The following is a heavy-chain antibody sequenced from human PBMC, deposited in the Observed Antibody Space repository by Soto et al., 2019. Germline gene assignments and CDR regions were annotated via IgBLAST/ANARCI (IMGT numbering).Heavy chain of an antibody. V-gene: IGHV4-39*01. CDR2: IYYRGST. D-gene: IGHD2-2*01. J-gene: IGHJ6*04. CDR3: ARLYLSEAFYYGMDV. CDR1: GGSISSSGYY. Sequence: SETLSLTCTVSGGSISSSGYYWGWIRQPPGKGLEWIGSIYYRGSTYYNPSLRSRVTISVDTSKNQFSLLLSSVTAADTAVYYCARLYLSEAFYYGMDVWGKGSTVAVSS.